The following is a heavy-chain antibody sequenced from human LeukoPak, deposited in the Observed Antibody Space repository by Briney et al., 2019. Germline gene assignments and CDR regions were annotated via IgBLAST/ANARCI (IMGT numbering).Heavy chain of an antibody. CDR2: INPNSGGT. J-gene: IGHJ5*02. V-gene: IGHV1-2*02. CDR3: ARAHLIAAPGYNWFDP. D-gene: IGHD6-13*01. Sequence: ASVKVSCKAPGYTFTGYYMHWVRQAPGQGLEWLGWINPNSGGTNYVQKFQGRVTMTRATSISTAYMELSRLTSDDTAVYYCARAHLIAAPGYNWFDPWGQGTLVTVSS. CDR1: GYTFTGYY.